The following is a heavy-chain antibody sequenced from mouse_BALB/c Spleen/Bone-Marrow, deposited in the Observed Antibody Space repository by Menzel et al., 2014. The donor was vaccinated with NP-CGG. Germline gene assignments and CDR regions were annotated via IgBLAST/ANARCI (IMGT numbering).Heavy chain of an antibody. Sequence: VQLQQSGAELVRPGTSVKISCKASGYTFTNYYLGWVKQRPGHGLEWIGDIYPGGGYTNYNEEFKGKATLTADTSSSTAYMQLSGLTSEDSAVYFCARDSSFKDYFDYWGQGTTLTVSS. CDR2: IYPGGGYT. D-gene: IGHD1-1*01. CDR3: ARDSSFKDYFDY. CDR1: GYTFTNYY. J-gene: IGHJ2*01. V-gene: IGHV1-63*02.